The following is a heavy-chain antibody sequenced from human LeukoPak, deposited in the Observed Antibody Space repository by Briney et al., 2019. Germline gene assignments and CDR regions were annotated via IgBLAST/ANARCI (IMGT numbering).Heavy chain of an antibody. V-gene: IGHV1-69*05. J-gene: IGHJ3*02. CDR2: IIPIFGTA. CDR3: ARAIFGVVAAFDI. D-gene: IGHD3-3*01. CDR1: GGTFSSYA. Sequence: ASVKVSCKASGGTFSSYAISWVRQAPGQGLEWMGGIIPIFGTANYAQKFQGRVTITTDESTSTAYMELSSLRSEDTAVYYCARAIFGVVAAFDIWGQGTMVTVSS.